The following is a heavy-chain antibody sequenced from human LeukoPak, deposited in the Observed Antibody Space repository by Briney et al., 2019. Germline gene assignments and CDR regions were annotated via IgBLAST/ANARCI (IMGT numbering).Heavy chain of an antibody. Sequence: PSETLSLTCTVSGGSISSSSYYWGWIRQPPGKGLEWIGSIYYSGSTYYNPSLKSRVTISVDTSKNQFSLKLSSVTAADTAVYYCARHGGLLFDYWGQGTLVTVSS. V-gene: IGHV4-39*01. J-gene: IGHJ4*02. CDR2: IYYSGST. CDR3: ARHGGLLFDY. D-gene: IGHD2-15*01. CDR1: GGSISSSSYY.